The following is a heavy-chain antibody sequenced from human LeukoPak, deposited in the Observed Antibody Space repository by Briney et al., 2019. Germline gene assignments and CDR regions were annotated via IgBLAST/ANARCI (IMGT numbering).Heavy chain of an antibody. V-gene: IGHV3-33*08. D-gene: IGHD4-17*01. CDR2: IWYDGSNK. J-gene: IGHJ5*02. CDR1: GFTFSSYG. Sequence: PGGSLRLSCAASGFTFSSYGMHWVRQAPGKGLEWVAVIWYDGSNKYYADSVKGRFTISRDNSKNTLYLQMNSLRAEDTAVYYCAREKDDYGDYRWFDPWGQGTLVTVSS. CDR3: AREKDDYGDYRWFDP.